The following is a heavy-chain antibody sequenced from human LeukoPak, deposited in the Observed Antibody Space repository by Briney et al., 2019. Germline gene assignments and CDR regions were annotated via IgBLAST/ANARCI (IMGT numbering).Heavy chain of an antibody. CDR2: IYTSGST. Sequence: SETLSLTCTVSGGSISSGSYYWSWIRQPAGKGLEWIGRIYTSGSTNYNPSLKSRVTISVDTSKNQFSLKLSSVTAADTAVYYCAREYYDYVWGSYRYGYYYYYMDVWGKGTTVTISS. J-gene: IGHJ6*03. CDR3: AREYYDYVWGSYRYGYYYYYMDV. D-gene: IGHD3-16*02. CDR1: GGSISSGSYY. V-gene: IGHV4-61*02.